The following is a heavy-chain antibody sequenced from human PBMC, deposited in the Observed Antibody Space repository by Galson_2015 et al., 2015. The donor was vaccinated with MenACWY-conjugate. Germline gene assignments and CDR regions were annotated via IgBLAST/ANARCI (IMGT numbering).Heavy chain of an antibody. V-gene: IGHV4-59*08. CDR2: IYYSGST. D-gene: IGHD1-26*01. J-gene: IGHJ3*02. Sequence: SESLSLTCAVSGGSISSYYWSWIRQPPGKGLEWIGYIYYSGSTNYNPSLKSRVTISVDTSKNQFSLKLSSVTAADTAVYYCASYIVGAIPTAFDIWGQGTMVTVSS. CDR1: GGSISSYY. CDR3: ASYIVGAIPTAFDI.